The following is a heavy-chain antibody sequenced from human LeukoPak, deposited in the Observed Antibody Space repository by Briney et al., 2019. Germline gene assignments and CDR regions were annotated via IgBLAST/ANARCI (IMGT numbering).Heavy chain of an antibody. D-gene: IGHD2-15*01. CDR1: GFTVSSNY. J-gene: IGHJ4*02. V-gene: IGHV3-53*01. Sequence: GGSLRPSCAASGFTVSSNYMSWVRRAPGKGLEWVSVIYSGGSTYYADSVKGRFTISRDNSKNTLYLQMDSLRAEDTAVYYCARHSCPPCPFDYWGQGTLVTVSS. CDR3: ARHSCPPCPFDY. CDR2: IYSGGST.